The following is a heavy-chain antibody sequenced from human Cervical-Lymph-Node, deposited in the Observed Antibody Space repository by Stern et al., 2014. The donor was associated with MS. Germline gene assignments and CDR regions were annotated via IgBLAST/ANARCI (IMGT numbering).Heavy chain of an antibody. CDR1: GYTFTSSW. CDR2: IFPSDSDT. CDR3: ARQTGFDY. J-gene: IGHJ4*02. V-gene: IGHV5-51*01. Sequence: EVQLVESGAEVKKPGESLKISCKGSGYTFTSSWIGWVRQMPGKGLEWMGIIFPSDSDTRYSPSFQGLVTFSVDKSISTAYLHWSSLRAADTAMYYCARQTGFDYWGQGTLVTVSS.